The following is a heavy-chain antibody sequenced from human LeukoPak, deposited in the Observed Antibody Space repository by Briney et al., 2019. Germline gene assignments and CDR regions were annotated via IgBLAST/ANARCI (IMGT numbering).Heavy chain of an antibody. CDR3: AREVGDLQILEWLYPL. D-gene: IGHD3-3*01. J-gene: IGHJ4*02. Sequence: GGSLRLSCAASGFTFSSYSMNWVRQAPGKGLEWVSYISSSSSTIYYADSVKGRFTISRDNAKNSLYLQMNSLRAEDTAVYYCAREVGDLQILEWLYPLWGQGTLVTVSS. CDR2: ISSSSSTI. CDR1: GFTFSSYS. V-gene: IGHV3-48*01.